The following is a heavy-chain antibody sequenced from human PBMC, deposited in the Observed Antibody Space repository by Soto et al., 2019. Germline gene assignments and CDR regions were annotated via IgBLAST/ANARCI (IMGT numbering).Heavy chain of an antibody. CDR2: ISGYNGNT. CDR1: GYTFTSYG. CDR3: ARDRTGIAAAGTGVDY. Sequence: QVQLVQSGAEVKKPGASVKVSCKASGYTFTSYGISWVRQAPGQGLEWMGWISGYNGNTNYAQKLQGRVTMTTDTSTSTAYMELRSLGSDDTAVYYCARDRTGIAAAGTGVDYWGQGTLVTVSS. J-gene: IGHJ4*02. D-gene: IGHD6-13*01. V-gene: IGHV1-18*01.